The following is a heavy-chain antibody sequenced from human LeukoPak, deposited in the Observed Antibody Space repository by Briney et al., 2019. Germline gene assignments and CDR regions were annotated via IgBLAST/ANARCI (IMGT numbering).Heavy chain of an antibody. J-gene: IGHJ3*02. CDR1: GCSITTYF. CDR3: ERGLYCGGDCYPDGFDI. Sequence: SETLSLTCTVSGCSITTYFWSWIRQAPGKGLEWIGLINYSRSTTSNPALKSRLTMSIDTSRNHFSLKLSSVNAADTAVYYCERGLYCGGDCYPDGFDIWGQGTMVTVSS. V-gene: IGHV4-59*01. CDR2: INYSRST. D-gene: IGHD2-21*02.